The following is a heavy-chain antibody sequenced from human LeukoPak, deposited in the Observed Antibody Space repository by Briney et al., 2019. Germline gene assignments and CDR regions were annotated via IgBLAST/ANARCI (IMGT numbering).Heavy chain of an antibody. J-gene: IGHJ6*02. D-gene: IGHD6-13*01. CDR3: ATDTYSSSWYYYGMDV. CDR1: GYTLTEFS. V-gene: IGHV1-24*01. Sequence: GASVKVSCKVSGYTLTEFSMHWVRQAPGKGLEWMGGFVPEDGETIYAQKFQGRVTMTEDTSTDTAYMELSSLRSEDTAVYYCATDTYSSSWYYYGMDVWGQGTTVTVSS. CDR2: FVPEDGET.